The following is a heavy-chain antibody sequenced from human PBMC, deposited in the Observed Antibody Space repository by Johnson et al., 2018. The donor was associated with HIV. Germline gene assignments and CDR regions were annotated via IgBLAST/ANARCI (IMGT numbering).Heavy chain of an antibody. CDR3: ARQHDQLVEPDAFDI. CDR1: GFPFSSYA. D-gene: IGHD6-6*01. Sequence: QVQLVESGGGVVQPGRSLRLSCAASGFPFSSYAMHWVRQAPGRGLEWVALISFDGNTRFFGDSMKGRFTISRDNSNNTLYLQMNSLRAEDTAVYYCARQHDQLVEPDAFDIWGQGTMVTVSS. CDR2: ISFDGNTR. J-gene: IGHJ3*02. V-gene: IGHV3-30-3*01.